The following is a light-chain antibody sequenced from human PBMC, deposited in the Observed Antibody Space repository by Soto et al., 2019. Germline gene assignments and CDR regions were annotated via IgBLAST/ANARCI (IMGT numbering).Light chain of an antibody. CDR1: QSVSGSY. CDR2: AAS. V-gene: IGKV3-20*01. Sequence: EIVLTQSPGTLSLSPGERATLSCRASQSVSGSYLAWYQLKPGQAPRLLIYAASTRATGIPDRFSGSWSGTDFTLTISRLEPEDFAVYSCQQYDTSVITFGQGTRLEIK. J-gene: IGKJ5*01. CDR3: QQYDTSVIT.